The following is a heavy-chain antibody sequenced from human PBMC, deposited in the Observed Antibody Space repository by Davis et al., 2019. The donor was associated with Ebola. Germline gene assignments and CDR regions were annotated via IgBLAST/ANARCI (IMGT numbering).Heavy chain of an antibody. D-gene: IGHD5-18*01. CDR2: IKQDGSEK. V-gene: IGHV3-7*03. J-gene: IGHJ5*02. Sequence: ETLSLTCTVSGGSISSSYYYWGWIRQPPGKGLEWVANIKQDGSEKYYVDSVKGRFTISRDNAKNSLYLQMNSLRAEDTAVYYCARMGRAMAYNWFDPWGQGTLVTVSS. CDR1: GGSISSSYYY. CDR3: ARMGRAMAYNWFDP.